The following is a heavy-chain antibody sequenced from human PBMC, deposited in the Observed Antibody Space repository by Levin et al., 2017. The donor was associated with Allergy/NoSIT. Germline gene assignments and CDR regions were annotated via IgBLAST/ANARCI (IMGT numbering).Heavy chain of an antibody. CDR3: ARLWAPYFYDSRGDLFFDY. J-gene: IGHJ4*02. D-gene: IGHD3-22*01. CDR2: LSNSGNT. Sequence: SETLSLTCTVSGGSISSDYWSWIRQPPGKGLEWIGFLSNSGNTNYNPAYNPSLKSRVTISVDTSNKQVFLDLTSVTAADTAVYYCARLWAPYFYDSRGDLFFDYWGQGTLVTVSS. V-gene: IGHV4-59*08. CDR1: GGSISSDY.